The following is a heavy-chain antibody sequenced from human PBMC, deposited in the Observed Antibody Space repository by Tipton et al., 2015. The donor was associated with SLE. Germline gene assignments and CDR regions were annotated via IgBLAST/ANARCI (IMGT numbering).Heavy chain of an antibody. V-gene: IGHV3-30*18. CDR2: IWYDGSNK. CDR3: AKDLTASAYAFDI. J-gene: IGHJ3*02. CDR1: GFTFSSYG. Sequence: SLRLSCAASGFTFSSYGMHWVRQAPGKGLEWVAVIWYDGSNKYYADSVKGRFTISRDNSKNTLYLQMNSLRTEDTAVYYCAKDLTASAYAFDIWGQGTVVTVSS.